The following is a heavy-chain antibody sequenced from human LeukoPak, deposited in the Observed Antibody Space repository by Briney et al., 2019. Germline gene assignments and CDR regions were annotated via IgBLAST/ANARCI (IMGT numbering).Heavy chain of an antibody. CDR3: ARGIGRLGYYGTDV. CDR2: ISAYNGNT. D-gene: IGHD1-26*01. V-gene: IGHV1-18*01. J-gene: IGHJ6*02. CDR1: GYTFTSYG. Sequence: ASVKVSCKASGYTFTSYGISWVRQAPGQGLEWMGWISAYNGNTNYAQKLQGRVTMTTDTSTSTAYMELRSLRSDDTAVYYSARGIGRLGYYGTDVWGQGTTVTVSS.